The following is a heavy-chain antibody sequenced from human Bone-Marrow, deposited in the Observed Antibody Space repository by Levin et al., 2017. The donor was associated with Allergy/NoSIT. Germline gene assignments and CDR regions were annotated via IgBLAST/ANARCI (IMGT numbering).Heavy chain of an antibody. J-gene: IGHJ4*02. CDR2: INPRSGYT. V-gene: IGHV1-46*03. D-gene: IGHD6-13*01. CDR3: ARGDSSSYYRFSDY. Sequence: ASVKVSCKGSGYPFSNYYIHWVRQAPGQGLEWMGVINPRSGYTKYAQSFQGRFTMTSDTSTSSVYLELASLRSGDTAVFFCARGDSSSYYRFSDYWGQGTLVTVS. CDR1: GYPFSNYY.